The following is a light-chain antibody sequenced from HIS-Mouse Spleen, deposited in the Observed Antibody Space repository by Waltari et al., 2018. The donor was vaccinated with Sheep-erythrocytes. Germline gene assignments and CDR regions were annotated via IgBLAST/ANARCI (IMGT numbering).Light chain of an antibody. V-gene: IGKV3-11*01. CDR2: DAS. Sequence: EIVSTQSPATRSFSPAARATLACRASQSVSSYLAWYQQKPGQAPRLLIYDASNRATGIPARFSGSGSGTDFTLTISSLEPEDFAVYYCQQRSNWYTFGQGTKLEI. CDR1: QSVSSY. J-gene: IGKJ2*01. CDR3: QQRSNWYT.